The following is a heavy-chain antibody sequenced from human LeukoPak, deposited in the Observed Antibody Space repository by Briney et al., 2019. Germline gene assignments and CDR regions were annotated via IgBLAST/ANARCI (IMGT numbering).Heavy chain of an antibody. CDR2: LSDSGDST. V-gene: IGHV3-23*01. Sequence: GGSLRLSCAASGFTFTNYAMTWVRQAPGKGLEWVSALSDSGDSTYCATSVRGRFTVSRDNCQNTVFLQMNSLRAEDTALYYCAKQTYSGWSSSFDFWGQGILVTVSS. J-gene: IGHJ4*02. D-gene: IGHD6-19*01. CDR1: GFTFTNYA. CDR3: AKQTYSGWSSSFDF.